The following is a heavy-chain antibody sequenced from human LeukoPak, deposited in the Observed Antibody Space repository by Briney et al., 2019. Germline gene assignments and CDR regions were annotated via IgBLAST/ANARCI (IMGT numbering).Heavy chain of an antibody. J-gene: IGHJ4*02. CDR3: ARGVNWGSLYFDY. CDR2: ISSSSSYI. D-gene: IGHD7-27*01. V-gene: IGHV3-21*01. CDR1: GFTFSSYS. Sequence: GGSLRLSCAASGFTFSSYSMNWVRQAPGKGLEWVSSISSSSSYIYYADSVKGRFTISRDNAKNSLYLQMNSLRAEDTAVYYCARGVNWGSLYFDYWGQGTLVTVSS.